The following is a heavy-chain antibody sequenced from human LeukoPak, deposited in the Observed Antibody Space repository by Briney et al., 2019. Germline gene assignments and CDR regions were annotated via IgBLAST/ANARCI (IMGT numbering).Heavy chain of an antibody. Sequence: SETLSLTCTVSGYAISSGYFWGWIRQPPGKGLGGIGTIYHSGSTYYNPSLKSRDTISVDKSKNQFSLKLSSVTAADTAVYYCARVIMVRGVGDDAFDIWGQGTMVTVSS. D-gene: IGHD3-10*01. CDR2: IYHSGST. J-gene: IGHJ3*02. CDR3: ARVIMVRGVGDDAFDI. V-gene: IGHV4-38-2*02. CDR1: GYAISSGYF.